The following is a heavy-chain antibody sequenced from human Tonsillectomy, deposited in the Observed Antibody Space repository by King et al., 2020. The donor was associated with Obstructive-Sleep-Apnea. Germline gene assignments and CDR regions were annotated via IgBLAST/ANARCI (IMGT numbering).Heavy chain of an antibody. CDR2: IYYSGST. D-gene: IGHD2-15*01. CDR1: GGSISSSSYY. J-gene: IGHJ3*02. Sequence: LQLQESGPGLVKPSETLSLTCTVSGGSISSSSYYWGWIRQPPGKGLEWIGSIYYSGSTYYNPSLKSRVTISVDTSKNQFSLKLSSVTAADTAVYYCARTTIDGPMVVAAKDAFDIWGQGTMVTVSS. V-gene: IGHV4-39*07. CDR3: ARTTIDGPMVVAAKDAFDI.